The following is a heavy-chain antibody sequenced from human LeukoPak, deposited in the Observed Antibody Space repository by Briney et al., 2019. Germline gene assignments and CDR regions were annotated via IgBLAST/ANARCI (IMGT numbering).Heavy chain of an antibody. CDR2: TYYRSKWYN. J-gene: IGHJ4*02. D-gene: IGHD2-2*01. V-gene: IGHV6-1*01. CDR3: AGGSETVRVGVPAAIDY. Sequence: SQTLSLTCAISGDSVSSNSVAWTWIRQSPSRGLEWLGRTYYRSKWYNDYAVSVKSRITINPDTSKNQFSLQLNSVTPEDTAVYYCAGGSETVRVGVPAAIDYWGQGTLVTVSS. CDR1: GDSVSSNSVA.